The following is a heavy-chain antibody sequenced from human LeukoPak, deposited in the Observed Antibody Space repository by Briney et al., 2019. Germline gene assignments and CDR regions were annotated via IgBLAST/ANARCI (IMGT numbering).Heavy chain of an antibody. J-gene: IGHJ5*02. CDR2: IYTSGST. Sequence: SETLSLTCTVSGGSISSYYWSWIRQPPGKGLEWIGYIYTSGSTNYNPSLKSRVTISVDTSKNQFSLKLSSVTAADTAVYYCAGHYYYDSSDGSDPWGQGTLVTVSS. D-gene: IGHD3-22*01. CDR1: GGSISSYY. CDR3: AGHYYYDSSDGSDP. V-gene: IGHV4-4*09.